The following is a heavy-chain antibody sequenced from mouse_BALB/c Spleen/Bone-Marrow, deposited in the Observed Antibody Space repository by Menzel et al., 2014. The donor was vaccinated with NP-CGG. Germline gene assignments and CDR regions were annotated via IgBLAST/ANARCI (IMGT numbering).Heavy chain of an antibody. D-gene: IGHD4-1*01. CDR1: GYAFTNYW. Sequence: QVQLQQSGAELVRPGISVKVCCKASGYAFTNYWIEWVQQRPGQRLEWIGAINPGSGGINYNEKFKGKTTMTADKSSSTAYMQRSSLTSDDSAVYFCARELGRGFAYWGQGTLVTVSA. V-gene: IGHV1-54*01. CDR3: ARELGRGFAY. CDR2: INPGSGGI. J-gene: IGHJ3*01.